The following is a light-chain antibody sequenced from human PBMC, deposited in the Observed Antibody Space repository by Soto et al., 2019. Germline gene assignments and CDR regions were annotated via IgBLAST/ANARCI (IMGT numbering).Light chain of an antibody. CDR1: SGHSNYA. CDR2: LNSDGSH. J-gene: IGLJ2*01. Sequence: QSVLTQSPSASASLGASGKLTCTLSSGHSNYAIAWHQQQSEKGPRYLMKLNSDGSHSKGDGIPDRFSGSSSGAERYLTISSLQSQDEADYYCQTWGSGIVVFGGGTKLPVL. CDR3: QTWGSGIVV. V-gene: IGLV4-69*01.